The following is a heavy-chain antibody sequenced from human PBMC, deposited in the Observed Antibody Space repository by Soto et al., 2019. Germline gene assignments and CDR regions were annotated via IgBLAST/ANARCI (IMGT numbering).Heavy chain of an antibody. Sequence: PGGSLRLSCAASGFTFSSYGMHWVRQAPGKGLEWVAVISYDGSNKYYADSVKGRFTISRDNSKNTLYLQMNSLRAEDTAVYYCAKEGWFGGLSENYYYYMDVWGKGTTVTVSS. J-gene: IGHJ6*03. CDR1: GFTFSSYG. D-gene: IGHD3-10*01. CDR3: AKEGWFGGLSENYYYYMDV. CDR2: ISYDGSNK. V-gene: IGHV3-30*18.